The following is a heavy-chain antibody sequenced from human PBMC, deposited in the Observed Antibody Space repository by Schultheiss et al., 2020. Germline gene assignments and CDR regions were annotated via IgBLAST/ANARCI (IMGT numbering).Heavy chain of an antibody. D-gene: IGHD1-20*01. CDR3: ARYSVGVTGTAVDT. V-gene: IGHV4-34*01. CDR2: INHSGST. Sequence: SETLSLTCAVYGGSFSGYYWSWIRQPPGKGLEWIGEINHSGSTYYNPSLKSRVTISVDRSKNQFSLKLSSVTAADTAVYYCARYSVGVTGTAVDTWGQGTLVTVYS. J-gene: IGHJ5*02. CDR1: GGSFSGYY.